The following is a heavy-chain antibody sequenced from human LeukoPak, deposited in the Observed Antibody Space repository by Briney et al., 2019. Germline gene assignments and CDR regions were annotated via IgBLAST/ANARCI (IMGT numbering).Heavy chain of an antibody. CDR2: IYSGGST. D-gene: IGHD3-3*01. V-gene: IGHV3-66*01. CDR3: ARNARFLHYYGMDV. Sequence: GGSLRLSCAASGFTVSSNYMSWVRQAPGKGLEWVSVIYSGGSTYYADSVKARFTISRDNSKNTLYLQMNSLRAEDTAVYYCARNARFLHYYGMDVWGQGTTVTVSS. CDR1: GFTVSSNY. J-gene: IGHJ6*02.